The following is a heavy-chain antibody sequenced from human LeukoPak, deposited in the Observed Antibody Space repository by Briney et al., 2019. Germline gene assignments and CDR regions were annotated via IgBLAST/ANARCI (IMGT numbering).Heavy chain of an antibody. CDR3: AKTSRVNSNYDSPFDY. J-gene: IGHJ4*02. V-gene: IGHV3-23*01. D-gene: IGHD5-12*01. CDR2: VRGSGGDT. CDR1: GFTVSSNY. Sequence: GGSLRLSCAASGFTVSSNYMSWVRQAPGKGLEWVSAVRGSGGDTYYADSVKGRFTMSRDNSKNTLYLQMNSLRAEDTARYYCAKTSRVNSNYDSPFDYWGQGTLVIVSS.